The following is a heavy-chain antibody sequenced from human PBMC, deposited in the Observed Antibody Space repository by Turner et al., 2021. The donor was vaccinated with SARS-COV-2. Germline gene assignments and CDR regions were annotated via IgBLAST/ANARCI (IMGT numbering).Heavy chain of an antibody. CDR3: ATGVAVAGNPSKYYYYYGMDV. D-gene: IGHD6-19*01. J-gene: IGHJ6*02. Sequence: QVQLVQSGAEVKKPGASVKVSCKVSGYTLTELSMHWVRQAPGKGHELMGGFDPGDGETIYAQKFQGRVTMTEDTSTDTAYMELSSLRSEDTAVYYCATGVAVAGNPSKYYYYYGMDVWGQGTTVTVSS. CDR1: GYTLTELS. V-gene: IGHV1-24*01. CDR2: FDPGDGET.